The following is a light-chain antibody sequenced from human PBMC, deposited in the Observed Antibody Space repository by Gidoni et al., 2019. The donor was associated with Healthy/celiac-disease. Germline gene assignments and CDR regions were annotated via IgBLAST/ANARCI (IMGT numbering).Light chain of an antibody. J-gene: IGKJ4*01. Sequence: DIQMTQSPSSLSASVGDRATLTCRASQSIRNYLNWYQQKPGKAPKLLIYTASSLQSGVPSRFSGSGSGTDFTLTISSLQPEDFATYYCQQSYSIPLTFGGGTQVEIK. CDR1: QSIRNY. CDR2: TAS. V-gene: IGKV1-39*01. CDR3: QQSYSIPLT.